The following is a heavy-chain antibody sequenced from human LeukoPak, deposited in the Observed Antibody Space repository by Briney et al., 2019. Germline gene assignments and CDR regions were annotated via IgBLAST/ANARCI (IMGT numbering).Heavy chain of an antibody. CDR1: GFTFSSYW. Sequence: GGSLRLSCAASGFTFSSYWMNWVRQAPGKGLEWVANIKQDGSEKYYVDSVKGRFTISRDNSKNTLYLQMNSLRAEDTAVYYCAKLLWFGELETDAFDIWGQGTMVTVSS. CDR2: IKQDGSEK. CDR3: AKLLWFGELETDAFDI. J-gene: IGHJ3*02. V-gene: IGHV3-7*01. D-gene: IGHD3-10*01.